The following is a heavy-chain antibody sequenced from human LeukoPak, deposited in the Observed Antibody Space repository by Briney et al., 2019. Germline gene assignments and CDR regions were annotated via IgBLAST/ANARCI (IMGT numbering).Heavy chain of an antibody. D-gene: IGHD2-15*01. CDR2: INHSGST. Sequence: SETLSLTCAVYGGSFSGYYWSWIRQPPGKGLEWIGEINHSGSTNYNPSLKSRVTISVDTSKNQFSLKLSSVTAADTAVYYCARLLSGSPDYWGQGILVTVSS. CDR1: GGSFSGYY. V-gene: IGHV4-34*01. J-gene: IGHJ4*02. CDR3: ARLLSGSPDY.